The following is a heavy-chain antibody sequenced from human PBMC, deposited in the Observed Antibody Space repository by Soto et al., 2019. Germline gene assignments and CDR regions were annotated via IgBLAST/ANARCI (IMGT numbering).Heavy chain of an antibody. CDR2: IYYSGST. J-gene: IGHJ4*02. CDR3: ARGSSGWPPRLAY. V-gene: IGHV4-59*01. D-gene: IGHD6-19*01. CDR1: GGPISSYY. Sequence: QVQLQESGPGLVKPSETLSLNCTVSGGPISSYYWSWIRQSPGKGLEWIGYIYYSGSTNYNPSLRSRVPVWVDPFKNQFSLGLSFVTAADTAVYCCARGSSGWPPRLAYWGQGTLVTVSS.